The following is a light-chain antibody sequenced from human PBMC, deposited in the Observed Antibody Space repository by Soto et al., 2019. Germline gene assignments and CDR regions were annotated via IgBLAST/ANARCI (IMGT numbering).Light chain of an antibody. J-gene: IGKJ4*01. Sequence: EIVLTQSPATLSLSPGERATLSCRASQSVSSYLAWYQQKPGQAPRLLIYGASSRATGIPDKFSGSGSGTDFTLIISRLEPEDFAVYYCQQYGSSPLTFGGGTKV. V-gene: IGKV3-20*01. CDR3: QQYGSSPLT. CDR1: QSVSSY. CDR2: GAS.